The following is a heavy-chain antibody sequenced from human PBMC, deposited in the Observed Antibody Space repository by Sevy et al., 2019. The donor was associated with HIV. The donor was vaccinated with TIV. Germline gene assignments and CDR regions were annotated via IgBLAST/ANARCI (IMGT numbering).Heavy chain of an antibody. V-gene: IGHV4-38-2*02. D-gene: IGHD1-26*01. J-gene: IGHJ4*02. Sequence: SETLSLTCAVSGYSISSGYYCCWIRQPPGKGLEWIGSIYHSGSTYYNPSLKSRVTISVDTSKNQFSLKLSSVTAADTAVYYCARETSYSGSYYSTYSFDYWGQGTLVTVSS. CDR3: ARETSYSGSYYSTYSFDY. CDR1: GYSISSGYY. CDR2: IYHSGST.